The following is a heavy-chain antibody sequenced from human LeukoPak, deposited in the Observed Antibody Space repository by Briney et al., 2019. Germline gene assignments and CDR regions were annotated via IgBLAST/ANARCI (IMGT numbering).Heavy chain of an antibody. V-gene: IGHV4-39*07. CDR1: GGPFSGSSYY. CDR3: GRDPPGNWFDP. J-gene: IGHJ5*02. CDR2: IYYSGST. D-gene: IGHD1-1*01. Sequence: KTWEPLPLTCTASGGPFSGSSYYWVGPPPPQGKGWDWFVSIYYSGSTYYNPYLKSRVTISVDTSKNQFSLKLSSVTAAETAVYYCGRDPPGNWFDPWGQGTLVTVSS.